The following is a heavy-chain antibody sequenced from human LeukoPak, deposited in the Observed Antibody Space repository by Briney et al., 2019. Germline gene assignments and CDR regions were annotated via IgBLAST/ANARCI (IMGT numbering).Heavy chain of an antibody. CDR3: ARGGQLWQYFDY. V-gene: IGHV4-59*01. CDR1: GGSISGYY. J-gene: IGHJ4*02. D-gene: IGHD5-18*01. CDR2: IYYSGST. Sequence: SETLSLTCTVSGGSISGYYWSWIRQPPGKGLGWIGYIYYSGSTNYNPSLKSRVTISVDTSKNQFSLKLSSVTAADTAVYYCARGGQLWQYFDYWGQGTLVTVSS.